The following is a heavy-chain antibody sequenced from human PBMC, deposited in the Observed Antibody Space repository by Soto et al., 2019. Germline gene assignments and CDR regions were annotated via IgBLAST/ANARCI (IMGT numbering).Heavy chain of an antibody. D-gene: IGHD6-13*01. Sequence: ASVKVSCKASGYTFTNYAIHWVRQAPGQRLEWMGWINAGNGNTKYSQKFQGRVTITRDTSASTAYMELSSLRSEDTAVYYCARVSAAAGREFDYWGQGTLVTVSS. J-gene: IGHJ4*02. CDR1: GYTFTNYA. V-gene: IGHV1-3*01. CDR2: INAGNGNT. CDR3: ARVSAAAGREFDY.